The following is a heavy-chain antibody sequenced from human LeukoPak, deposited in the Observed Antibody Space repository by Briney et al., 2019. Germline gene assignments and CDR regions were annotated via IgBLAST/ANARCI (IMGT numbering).Heavy chain of an antibody. CDR3: GRHSYRGWLQFFDY. V-gene: IGHV4-39*01. Sequence: SETLSLTCAVYGGSLSGYNCIWIRQPPGKGLEWIGSIYYSGTTYYNPSLKSRVTISADTSKNQFSLKLSSVTAADTAVYYCGRHSYRGWLQFFDYWGQGTRVTVSS. D-gene: IGHD5-24*01. CDR2: IYYSGTT. J-gene: IGHJ4*02. CDR1: GGSLSGYN.